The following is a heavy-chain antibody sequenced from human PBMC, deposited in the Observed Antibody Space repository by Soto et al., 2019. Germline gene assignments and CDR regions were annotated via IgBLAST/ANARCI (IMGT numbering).Heavy chain of an antibody. Sequence: SETLSLTCAVYGGSFSGYYWSWIRQPPGKGLEWIGEINHSGSTNYNPSLKSRVTISVDTSKNQFSLKLSSVTAADTAVYYCARYSGYDRANYYYYYMDVWGKGTTVTVSS. CDR2: INHSGST. V-gene: IGHV4-34*01. D-gene: IGHD5-12*01. CDR1: GGSFSGYY. CDR3: ARYSGYDRANYYYYYMDV. J-gene: IGHJ6*03.